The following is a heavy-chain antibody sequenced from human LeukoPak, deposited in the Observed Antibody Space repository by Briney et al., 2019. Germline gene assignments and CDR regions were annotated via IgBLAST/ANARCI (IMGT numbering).Heavy chain of an antibody. CDR1: GGSISSYY. V-gene: IGHV4-59*01. CDR2: IYYSGST. CDR3: ASSHLYSSSWYLSGRFDF. Sequence: SETLSLTCTVSGGSISSYYWSWIRQPPGKGLEWIGYIYYSGSTNYNPSLKSRVAISVDTPKNHFSLQLSSVTAADTAVYYCASSHLYSSSWYLSGRFDFWGQGTLVTVSS. J-gene: IGHJ4*02. D-gene: IGHD6-13*01.